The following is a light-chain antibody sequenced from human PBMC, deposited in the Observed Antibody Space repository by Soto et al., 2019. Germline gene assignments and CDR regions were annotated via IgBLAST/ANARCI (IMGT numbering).Light chain of an antibody. CDR2: DVN. CDR1: SSDVGGYNY. J-gene: IGLJ2*01. CDR3: CSYSGSYTLI. Sequence: QSALTQPRSVSESPGQSVAISCTGTSSDVGGYNYVSWYLQHPGKAPKLLVYDVNKRPSGVSDRFSGSKSGNTASLTISGLQAEDEADYYCCSYSGSYTLIFGGGTQLTVL. V-gene: IGLV2-11*01.